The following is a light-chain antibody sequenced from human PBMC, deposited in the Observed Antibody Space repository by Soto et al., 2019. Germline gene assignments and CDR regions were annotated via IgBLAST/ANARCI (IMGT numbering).Light chain of an antibody. Sequence: EIVLTQSPATLSLSPGEKATLSCRASPSVSSYLAWYQQKPGQAPRLLMFDASIRATGIPARFSGTGSETDFNRTITNLKPEDFAVYYCQQRSNWPWTCGQGTKVEIK. CDR2: DAS. J-gene: IGKJ1*01. V-gene: IGKV3-11*01. CDR3: QQRSNWPWT. CDR1: PSVSSY.